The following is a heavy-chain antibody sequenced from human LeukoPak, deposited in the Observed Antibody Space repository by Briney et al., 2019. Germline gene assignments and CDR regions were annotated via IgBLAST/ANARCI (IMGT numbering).Heavy chain of an antibody. J-gene: IGHJ6*03. D-gene: IGHD5-18*01. CDR3: ARHVYSYGFYYYYYMDV. CDR1: GGSISSYY. Sequence: PSETLSLTCTVSGGSISSYYWSWIRQPPGKGLEWIGYIYYSGSTNYNPSLKSRVTITVDTSKNQFSLKLSSVTAADTAVYYCARHVYSYGFYYYYYMDVWGKGTTVTVSS. CDR2: IYYSGST. V-gene: IGHV4-59*08.